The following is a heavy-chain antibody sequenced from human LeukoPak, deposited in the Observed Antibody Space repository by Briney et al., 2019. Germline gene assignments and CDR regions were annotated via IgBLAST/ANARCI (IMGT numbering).Heavy chain of an antibody. CDR3: ARGKSCIGGSCYANWFDP. Sequence: SETLSLTCTVSGGSISSGTYYWSWIRQHPGTGLEWIGYIYYSGSAYYNPSLKSRVTISVDTSKNQFSLKLSSVTAADTAVYYCARGKSCIGGSCYANWFDPWGQGTLVTVSS. CDR1: GGSISSGTYY. CDR2: IYYSGSA. J-gene: IGHJ5*02. D-gene: IGHD2-15*01. V-gene: IGHV4-31*03.